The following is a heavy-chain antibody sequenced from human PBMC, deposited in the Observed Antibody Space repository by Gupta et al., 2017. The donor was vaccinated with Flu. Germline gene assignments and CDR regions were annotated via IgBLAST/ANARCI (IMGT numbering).Heavy chain of an antibody. V-gene: IGHV1-8*01. J-gene: IGHJ5*02. CDR2: MDPNSGNT. Sequence: QIQLVQSGAEVKKPGASVTVSCRASGYTFTSFHINWVRQATGQGLEWMGWMDPNSGNTGYEQKFQGRVTMTRDTSISTAYMELSSLRSEDTAVYYCARDHQCSGGRCYQSFDPWGQGTLVTVSS. CDR1: GYTFTSFH. CDR3: ARDHQCSGGRCYQSFDP. D-gene: IGHD2-15*01.